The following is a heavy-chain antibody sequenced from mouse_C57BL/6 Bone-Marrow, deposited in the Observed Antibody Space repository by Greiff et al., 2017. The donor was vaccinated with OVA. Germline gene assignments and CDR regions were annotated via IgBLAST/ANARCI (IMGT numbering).Heavy chain of an antibody. CDR1: GYAFSSSW. CDR2: IYPGDGDT. J-gene: IGHJ2*01. Sequence: VQLQQSGAELARPGASVKISCKASGYAFSSSWMNWVKQRPGKGLEWIGRIYPGDGDTNYNGKFKGKATLTADKSSSTAYMQLSSLTSEDSAVYFCARASDYWGQGTTLTVSS. V-gene: IGHV1-82*01. CDR3: ARASDY.